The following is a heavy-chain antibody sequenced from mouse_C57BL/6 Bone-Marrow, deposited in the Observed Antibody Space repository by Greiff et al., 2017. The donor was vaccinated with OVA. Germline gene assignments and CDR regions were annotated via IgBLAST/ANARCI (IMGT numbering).Heavy chain of an antibody. D-gene: IGHD4-1*01. CDR3: AREKLGPYYFDY. CDR1: GYTFTSYW. Sequence: QEQLKQSGAELVKPGASVKMSCKASGYTFTSYWITWVKQRPGQGLEWIGDIYPGSGSTNYNEKFKSKATLTVDTSSSTAYMQLSSLTSEDSAVYYCAREKLGPYYFDYWGQGTTLTVSS. CDR2: IYPGSGST. J-gene: IGHJ2*01. V-gene: IGHV1-55*01.